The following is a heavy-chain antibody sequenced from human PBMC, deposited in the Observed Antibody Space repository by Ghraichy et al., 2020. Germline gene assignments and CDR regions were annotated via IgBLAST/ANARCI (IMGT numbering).Heavy chain of an antibody. CDR2: SNGDGSTI. J-gene: IGHJ4*02. CDR3: ARAGYFRFDY. CDR1: GFTFSTSW. V-gene: IGHV3-74*01. Sequence: GGSLRLSCEVSGFTFSTSWMHWVRQVPGEGLGWVSRSNGDGSTIDFTDSVKGRFTISRDNAKNTLYLQMNSLRDEDTAIYYCARAGYFRFDYWGQGLLVTVSS. D-gene: IGHD2-15*01.